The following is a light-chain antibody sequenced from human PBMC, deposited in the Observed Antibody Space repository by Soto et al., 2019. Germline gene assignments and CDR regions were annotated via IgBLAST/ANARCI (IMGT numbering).Light chain of an antibody. J-gene: IGLJ2*01. CDR1: SSDVGGYNY. V-gene: IGLV2-8*01. CDR3: SSYAGRNPVI. CDR2: DVS. Sequence: QSVLPQPPSASVSPGQSVTISCTGTSSDVGGYNYVSWYQQHPGKAPKLMISDVSKRPSGGPDRFSGSKSGNTASLTVSGLQSEDEDDYYCSSYAGRNPVIFGGGTKVTVL.